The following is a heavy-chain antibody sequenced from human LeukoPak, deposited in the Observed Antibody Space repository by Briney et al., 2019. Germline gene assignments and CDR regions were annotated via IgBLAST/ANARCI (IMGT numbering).Heavy chain of an antibody. CDR3: ARDSGSGVVVVAAPDY. Sequence: GGSLRLSCAASGFTFSSYAMSWVRQAPGKGLEWVSAISGSGGSTYYADSVKGRFTISRDNSKNTLYLQMNSLRAEDTAVYYCARDSGSGVVVVAAPDYWGQGTLVTVSS. CDR2: ISGSGGST. V-gene: IGHV3-23*01. CDR1: GFTFSSYA. D-gene: IGHD2-15*01. J-gene: IGHJ4*02.